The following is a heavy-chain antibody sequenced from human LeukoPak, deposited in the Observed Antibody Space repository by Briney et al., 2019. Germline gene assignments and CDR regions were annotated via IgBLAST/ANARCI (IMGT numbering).Heavy chain of an antibody. CDR1: GFTFSSYG. Sequence: GGSLRLSCAASGFTFSSYGMHWVRQAPGKGLEWVAVISYDGSNKYYADSVKGRFTISRDNAKNSLYLQMNSLRAEDTAVYYCARDQYYYDSSAWWYFDYWGQGTLVTVSS. J-gene: IGHJ4*02. V-gene: IGHV3-30*03. D-gene: IGHD3-22*01. CDR2: ISYDGSNK. CDR3: ARDQYYYDSSAWWYFDY.